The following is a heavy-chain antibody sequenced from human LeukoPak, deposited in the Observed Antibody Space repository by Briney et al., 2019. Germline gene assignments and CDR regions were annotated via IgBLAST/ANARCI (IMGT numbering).Heavy chain of an antibody. D-gene: IGHD3-22*01. CDR2: IYYNAYT. CDR1: GDSISSGESY. CDR3: ARAGQYYHDSSGYFPDY. J-gene: IGHJ4*02. V-gene: IGHV4-30-4*01. Sequence: SETLSLTCTVSGDSISSGESYWSRIRQPPGKGLEWIGSIYYNAYTYYNPSLKSRLTMSVDTSKNQFSLRLSSVTAADTAVYFCARAGQYYHDSSGYFPDYWGQGTLVTVSS.